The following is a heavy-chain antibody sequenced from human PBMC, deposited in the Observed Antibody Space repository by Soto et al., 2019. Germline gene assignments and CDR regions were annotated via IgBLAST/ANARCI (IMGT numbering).Heavy chain of an antibody. CDR2: IYYSGST. Sequence: SETLSLTCTVSGGSISSSSYYWGWIRQPPGKGLEWIGSIYYSGSTYYNPSLKSRVTISVDTSKNQFSLKLSSVTAADTAVYYCARRLYCSSTSCYESLGHWFDPWGQGTLVTVSS. V-gene: IGHV4-39*01. D-gene: IGHD2-2*01. J-gene: IGHJ5*02. CDR3: ARRLYCSSTSCYESLGHWFDP. CDR1: GGSISSSSYY.